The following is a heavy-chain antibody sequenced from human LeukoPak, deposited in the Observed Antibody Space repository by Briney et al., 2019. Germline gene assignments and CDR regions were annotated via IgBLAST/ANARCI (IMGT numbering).Heavy chain of an antibody. CDR1: GLTFSSYD. CDR2: IGTAGDT. J-gene: IGHJ4*02. V-gene: IGHV3-13*01. D-gene: IGHD1-1*01. CDR3: ARATGTWYFDY. Sequence: PGGSLRLSCAASGLTFSSYDMHWVRQAPGKGLEWVSAIGTAGDTYYPGSVTGRFTISRENAKNSLYLQMNSLRAGDTAVYYCARATGTWYFDYWGQGTLVTVSS.